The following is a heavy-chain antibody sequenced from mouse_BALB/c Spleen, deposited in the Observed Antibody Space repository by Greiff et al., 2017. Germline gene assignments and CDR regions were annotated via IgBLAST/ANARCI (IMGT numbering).Heavy chain of an antibody. Sequence: GQLQQSGPELVKPGASVKISCKASGYTFTDYNMHWVKQSHGKSLEWIGYIYPYNGGTGYNQKFKSKATLTVDNSSSTAYMELRSLTSEDSAVYYCARGWLLHYAMDYWGQGTSVTVSS. V-gene: IGHV1S29*02. D-gene: IGHD2-3*01. CDR3: ARGWLLHYAMDY. CDR2: IYPYNGGT. CDR1: GYTFTDYN. J-gene: IGHJ4*01.